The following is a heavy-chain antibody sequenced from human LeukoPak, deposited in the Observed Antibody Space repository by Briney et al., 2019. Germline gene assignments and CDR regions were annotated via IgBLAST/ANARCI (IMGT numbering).Heavy chain of an antibody. CDR1: GFTFRSHA. Sequence: GGSLRLSCAASGFTFRSHAMSWVHQAPGKGLEWVSTINDNGGSTYYADSVKGRFTISRDNSKNTLYLQMNSLRAEDTAVYYCATTDEGEYFFDYWGQGTLVTVSS. V-gene: IGHV3-23*01. CDR3: ATTDEGEYFFDY. CDR2: INDNGGST. J-gene: IGHJ4*02. D-gene: IGHD1-26*01.